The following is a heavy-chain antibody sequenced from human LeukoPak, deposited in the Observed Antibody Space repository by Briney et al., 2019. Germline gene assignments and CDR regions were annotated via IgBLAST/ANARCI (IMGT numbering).Heavy chain of an antibody. V-gene: IGHV1-18*01. CDR3: ARDVADLANYYYYGMDV. J-gene: IGHJ6*02. CDR1: GYTFTSYG. CDR2: ISAYNGNT. Sequence: GASVKVSCKASGYTFTSYGISWVRQAPGQGLEWMGWISAYNGNTNYAQKLQGRVTMTTDISTSTAYMELRSLRSDDTAVYYCARDVADLANYYYYGMDVWGQGTTVTVSS.